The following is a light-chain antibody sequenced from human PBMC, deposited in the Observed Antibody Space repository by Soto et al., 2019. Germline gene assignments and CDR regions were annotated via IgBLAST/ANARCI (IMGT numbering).Light chain of an antibody. Sequence: ETVMTQSPATLSLSPGDRATLSCRASQSVGSNLAWYQQKPGQAPRLLISGASTRSIGIPARFSGSGSGTEFTLTISSLQSEDFAVYYCHQYNSWPRGTFGPGTKVEIK. CDR1: QSVGSN. CDR2: GAS. J-gene: IGKJ3*01. CDR3: HQYNSWPRGT. V-gene: IGKV3-15*01.